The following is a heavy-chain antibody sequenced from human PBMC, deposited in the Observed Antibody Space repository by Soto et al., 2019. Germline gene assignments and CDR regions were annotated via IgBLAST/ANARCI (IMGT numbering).Heavy chain of an antibody. CDR2: IYPGDSDT. D-gene: IGHD6-19*01. CDR1: GYSFTNYW. Sequence: PGESLKISCKPSGYSFTNYWIGWVSQMPGKGLEWMGTIYPGDSDTRYSPSFQGQVTFSVDKSINTAYLHWTSLKASDTAIYYCAIQHPAGNSVWYNWGQGTLVTVSS. CDR3: AIQHPAGNSVWYN. J-gene: IGHJ4*02. V-gene: IGHV5-51*01.